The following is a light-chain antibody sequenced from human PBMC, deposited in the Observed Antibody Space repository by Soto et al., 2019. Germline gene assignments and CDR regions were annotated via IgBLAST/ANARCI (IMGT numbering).Light chain of an antibody. J-gene: IGKJ4*01. CDR1: QGISSY. V-gene: IGKV1-9*01. CDR3: QQRKSYPQST. CDR2: AVS. Sequence: IQLTQSPSFLSAYVGDRVNITCRASQGISSYLAWYQQKPGKAPKLLIYAVSTLQSGVPSRFSGTESGTEFTLTISSLQPEDFATYYCQQRKSYPQSTVGGGTKVEIK.